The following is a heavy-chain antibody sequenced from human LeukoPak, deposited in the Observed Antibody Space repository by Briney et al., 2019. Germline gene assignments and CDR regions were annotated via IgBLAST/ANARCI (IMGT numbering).Heavy chain of an antibody. CDR3: ARGDNNFDWFDP. D-gene: IGHD4-11*01. Sequence: GGSLRISCAASGFTFDTYSMNWVRQAPGKGLEWVSSITGRSSSIYYTDSVKGRFTISRDNAKNSLYLQMNSLRVEDTAVYYCARGDNNFDWFDPWGQGTLVTVSS. V-gene: IGHV3-21*01. CDR1: GFTFDTYS. CDR2: ITGRSSSI. J-gene: IGHJ5*02.